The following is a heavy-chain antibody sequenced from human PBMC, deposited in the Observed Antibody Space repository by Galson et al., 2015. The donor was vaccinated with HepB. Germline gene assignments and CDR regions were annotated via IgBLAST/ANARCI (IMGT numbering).Heavy chain of an antibody. CDR1: GFNFNTYD. Sequence: SLRLSCAGSGFNFNTYDMHWVRQASGKGLEWVAIISSDVSNKNYADSVKGRFTISRDNSKDTLYLEMNSLRPEDTAVYYCAREMYYDFWSGYLSAGSGQDFFDHWGQGTLVTVSS. CDR2: ISSDVSNK. V-gene: IGHV3-30*04. D-gene: IGHD3-3*01. J-gene: IGHJ4*02. CDR3: AREMYYDFWSGYLSAGSGQDFFDH.